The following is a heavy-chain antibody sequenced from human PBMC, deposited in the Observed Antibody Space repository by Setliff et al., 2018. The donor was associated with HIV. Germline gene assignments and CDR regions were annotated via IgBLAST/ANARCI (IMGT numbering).Heavy chain of an antibody. V-gene: IGHV4-39*07. J-gene: IGHJ4*02. CDR2: IYYTGST. CDR1: GGSIGSYY. D-gene: IGHD2-21*02. CDR3: ARQGNIVVVTSFDY. Sequence: SETLSLTCIVSGGSIGSYYWGWIRQPPGKGLEWIGSIYYTGSTYYNPSLKSRVTISVDTSKNQFSLRLNSVTAADTAVYYCARQGNIVVVTSFDYWGQGTLVTVSS.